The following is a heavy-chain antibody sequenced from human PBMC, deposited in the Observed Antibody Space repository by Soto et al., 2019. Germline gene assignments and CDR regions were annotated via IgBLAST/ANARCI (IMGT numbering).Heavy chain of an antibody. V-gene: IGHV4-38-2*01. CDR2: IYHSGST. Sequence: TSEPLSLTSGVCCHSSIRGCYCWGWIGQPPGKGLEWIGSIYHSGSTYYNPSLKSRVTMSVDTSKNQLSLKLSSVTAADTAVYYCARYGNSYSATFFAHWAHGTRVTVSS. J-gene: IGHJ4*01. CDR1: CHSSIRGCYC. CDR3: ARYGNSYSATFFAH. D-gene: IGHD1-26*01.